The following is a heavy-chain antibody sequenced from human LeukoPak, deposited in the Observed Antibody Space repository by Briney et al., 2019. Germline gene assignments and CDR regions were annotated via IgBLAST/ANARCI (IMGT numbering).Heavy chain of an antibody. J-gene: IGHJ4*02. CDR1: KFTFSTYS. Sequence: GGSLRLSCVASKFTFSTYSMTWVRQAPGKGLEWVSAMSGSSGTTYYADSVMGRFTISRDKSKNTLYLQMNSLRAEDTAVYYCAKELVVAARSPFDYWGQGTLVTVSS. D-gene: IGHD6-6*01. V-gene: IGHV3-23*01. CDR3: AKELVVAARSPFDY. CDR2: MSGSSGTT.